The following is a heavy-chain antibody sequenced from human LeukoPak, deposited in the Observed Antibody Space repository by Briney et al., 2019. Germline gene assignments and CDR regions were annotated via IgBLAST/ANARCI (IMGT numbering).Heavy chain of an antibody. J-gene: IGHJ6*03. CDR2: IIPIFGTA. Sequence: SVKVSCKASGGTFSSYAISWVRQAPGQGLEWMGGIIPIFGTANYAQKFQGRVTITTDESTSTAYMELSSLRSEDTAVYYCARDGSAGTPVGGYCYYMDVWGKGTTVTVSS. V-gene: IGHV1-69*05. D-gene: IGHD1-1*01. CDR3: ARDGSAGTPVGGYCYYMDV. CDR1: GGTFSSYA.